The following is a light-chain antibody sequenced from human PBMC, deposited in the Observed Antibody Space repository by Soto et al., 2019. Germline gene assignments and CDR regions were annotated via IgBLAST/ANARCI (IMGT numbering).Light chain of an antibody. V-gene: IGLV2-23*02. CDR2: DVS. J-gene: IGLJ1*01. CDR3: CSYAGSSTFV. Sequence: QSALTQPASVSGSPGQSITISCTGTSSDVGSYNLVSWYQQHPAKPPKLMIYDVSKRPSGVSNRFSGSTSSTTASLTNYGLQDDDEADYYCCSYAGSSTFVFGTGTKLTVL. CDR1: SSDVGSYNL.